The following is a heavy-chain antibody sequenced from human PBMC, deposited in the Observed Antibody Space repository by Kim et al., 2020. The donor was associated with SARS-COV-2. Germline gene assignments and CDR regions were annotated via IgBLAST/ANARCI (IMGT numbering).Heavy chain of an antibody. CDR1: GGSVSSGSYY. CDR3: ARDRFIAAAGTGFREEYYGMDV. Sequence: SETLSLTCTVSGGSVSSGSYYWSWIRQPPGKGLEWIGYIYYSGSTNYNPSLKSRVTISVDTSKNQFSLKLSSVTAADTAVYYCARDRFIAAAGTGFREEYYGMDVWGQGTTVTVSS. CDR2: IYYSGST. D-gene: IGHD6-13*01. V-gene: IGHV4-61*01. J-gene: IGHJ6*02.